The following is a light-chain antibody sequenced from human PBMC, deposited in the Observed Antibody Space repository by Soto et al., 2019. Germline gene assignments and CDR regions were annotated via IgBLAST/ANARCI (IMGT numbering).Light chain of an antibody. Sequence: NVLTQSPGTLSLSPGERATLSCRASQTVSNNYLAWYQQKPGQAPRLLIYGASTRATDIPARFSGSGSGTDFTLTISRLETEDFAVYYCQQHSTSPNTFGQGTKLEIK. CDR3: QQHSTSPNT. J-gene: IGKJ2*01. CDR2: GAS. CDR1: QTVSNNY. V-gene: IGKV3-20*01.